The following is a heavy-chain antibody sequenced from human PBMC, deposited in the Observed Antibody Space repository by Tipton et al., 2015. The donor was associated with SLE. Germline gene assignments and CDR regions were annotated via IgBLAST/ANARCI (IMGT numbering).Heavy chain of an antibody. Sequence: QLVQSGAEVKKPGASVRVSCKGSGYSFTNYWIGWVRQMPGKGLEWMGIIYPDDSDTRYSPSFQGQVTISADKSISTAYLQWSSLKASDTAIYYCARLHSISSEYYYYDYMDVWGKGTTVTVSS. V-gene: IGHV5-51*01. CDR3: ARLHSISSEYYYYDYMDV. CDR2: IYPDDSDT. D-gene: IGHD6-6*01. J-gene: IGHJ6*03. CDR1: GYSFTNYW.